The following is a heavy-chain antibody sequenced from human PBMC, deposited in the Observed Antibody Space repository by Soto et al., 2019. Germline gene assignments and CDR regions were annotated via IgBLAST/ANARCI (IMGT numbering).Heavy chain of an antibody. Sequence: GASVKVSCKASGGTFSSYAISRVRQAPGQALEWMGGIIPIFGTANYAQKFQGRVTITADESTSTAYMELSSLRSEDTAVFYCPRGGYDFWSGPTDVWGQGTTVTVSS. D-gene: IGHD3-3*01. J-gene: IGHJ6*02. V-gene: IGHV1-69*01. CDR1: GGTFSSYA. CDR2: IIPIFGTA. CDR3: PRGGYDFWSGPTDV.